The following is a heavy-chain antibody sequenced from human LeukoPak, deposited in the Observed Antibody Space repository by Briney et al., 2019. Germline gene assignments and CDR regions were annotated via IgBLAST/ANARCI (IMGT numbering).Heavy chain of an antibody. Sequence: GSLRPPCAASGFTFSNYWMGWVRQAPGKGVEWGANIKQDGNEIYYVDSVKGRFTISRDTAKDSLYLQMNSLRAEDTAVYYCARWVVTANWFDPWGQGTLVTVSS. D-gene: IGHD2-21*02. V-gene: IGHV3-7*01. CDR3: ARWVVTANWFDP. J-gene: IGHJ5*02. CDR2: IKQDGNEI. CDR1: GFTFSNYW.